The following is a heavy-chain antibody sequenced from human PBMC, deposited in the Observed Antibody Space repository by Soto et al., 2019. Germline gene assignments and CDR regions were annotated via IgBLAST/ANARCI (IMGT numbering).Heavy chain of an antibody. CDR2: IYYSGST. V-gene: IGHV4-59*08. CDR3: ARHLYCSGGSCYPYYYYYYYMDV. J-gene: IGHJ6*03. CDR1: GGSISSYY. Sequence: SETLSLTCTVSGGSISSYYWSWIRQPPGKGLEWIGYIYYSGSTNYNPSLKSRVTISVETSKNQFSLKLSSVTAADTAVYYCARHLYCSGGSCYPYYYYYYYMDVGGKGTSVTAP. D-gene: IGHD2-15*01.